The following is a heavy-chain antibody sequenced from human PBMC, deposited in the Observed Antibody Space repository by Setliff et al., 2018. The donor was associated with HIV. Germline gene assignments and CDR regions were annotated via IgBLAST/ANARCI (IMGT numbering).Heavy chain of an antibody. V-gene: IGHV3-7*03. D-gene: IGHD3-22*01. Sequence: PGGSLRLSCAASGFSFSSYWMSWVRQAPGKGLEWVANIKEDGSEKYYVDSVKGRFIASTDNARNSLFLEMNSLRAEDTAVYYCARAYNVYDYRFDSSGYDYWGQGTLVTVSS. CDR3: ARAYNVYDYRFDSSGYDY. CDR1: GFSFSSYW. J-gene: IGHJ4*02. CDR2: IKEDGSEK.